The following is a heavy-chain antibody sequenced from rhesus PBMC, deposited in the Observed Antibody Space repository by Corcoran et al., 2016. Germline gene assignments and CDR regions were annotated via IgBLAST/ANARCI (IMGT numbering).Heavy chain of an antibody. CDR2: IDGNIAGT. D-gene: IGHD6-25*01. CDR3: ARRGYSGSWNPFDY. J-gene: IGHJ4*01. V-gene: IGHV4-81*01. Sequence: QLQLQESGPGLVKPSETLSVTCAVSGDSISSSYWSWIRQPPGKGLEWIEKIDGNIAGTNYNPSLKSRVTISKDTSQNQFSLTLSSVTAADTAVYYCARRGYSGSWNPFDYWGQGVLVTVSS. CDR1: GDSISSSY.